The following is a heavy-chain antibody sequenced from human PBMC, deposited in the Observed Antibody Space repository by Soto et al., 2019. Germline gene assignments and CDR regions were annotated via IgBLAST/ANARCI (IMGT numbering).Heavy chain of an antibody. CDR3: AKGPYCSSTSCYTRRAPLDY. D-gene: IGHD2-2*02. CDR2: ISYGGSNK. V-gene: IGHV3-30*18. J-gene: IGHJ4*02. CDR1: GFTFSSYG. Sequence: GGSLRLSCAASGFTFSSYGMHWVRQAPGKGLEWVAVISYGGSNKYYADSVKGRFTISRDNSKNTLYLQMNSLRAEDTAVYYCAKGPYCSSTSCYTRRAPLDYWGQGTLVTVSS.